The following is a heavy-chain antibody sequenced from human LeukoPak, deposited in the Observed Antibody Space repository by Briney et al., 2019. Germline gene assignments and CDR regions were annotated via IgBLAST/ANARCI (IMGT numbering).Heavy chain of an antibody. CDR1: GFTFSSYS. Sequence: GGSLRLSCAASGFTFSSYSMNWVRQAPGKGLEWVSSISSSSSYIYYADSVKGRFTISRDNAKNSLYLQMNSLRAEDTAVYYCARDRGWSSNWFDPWGQGTLVTVSS. CDR2: ISSSSSYI. J-gene: IGHJ5*02. D-gene: IGHD1-26*01. V-gene: IGHV3-21*01. CDR3: ARDRGWSSNWFDP.